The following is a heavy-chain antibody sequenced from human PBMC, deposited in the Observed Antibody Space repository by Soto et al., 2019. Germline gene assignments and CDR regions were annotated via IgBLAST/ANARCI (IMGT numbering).Heavy chain of an antibody. D-gene: IGHD5-12*01. J-gene: IGHJ4*02. CDR3: ARDLRSGYDTFFDC. CDR1: GYTFTGYF. Sequence: WASVKVSCKASGYTFTGYFMHWVRQAPGQGLEWMGWINPKTGVTNYAQKFQGRVTMTRDTSISTAYMELGRLRSDDTAMYYCARDLRSGYDTFFDCWGQGTQVTVSS. CDR2: INPKTGVT. V-gene: IGHV1-2*02.